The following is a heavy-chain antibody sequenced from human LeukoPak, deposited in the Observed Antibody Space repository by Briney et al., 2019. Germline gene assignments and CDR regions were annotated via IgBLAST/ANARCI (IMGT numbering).Heavy chain of an antibody. CDR1: GFTFTDHY. CDR3: ARGAGPLFDH. J-gene: IGHJ5*02. Sequence: PGGSLRLSCAASGFTFTDHYMSWIRQAPGKGLEWISYISDSGGTIHYADSVKGRFTISRDNAKNSLCLQTNSLRAEDTAVYYCARGAGPLFDHWGQGTLVTVSS. CDR2: ISDSGGTI. V-gene: IGHV3-11*01.